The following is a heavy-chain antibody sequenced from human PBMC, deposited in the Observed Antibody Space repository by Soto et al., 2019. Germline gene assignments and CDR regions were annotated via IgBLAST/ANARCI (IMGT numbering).Heavy chain of an antibody. D-gene: IGHD3-22*01. CDR3: ARRGDYFDSSGDALDI. V-gene: IGHV4-34*01. J-gene: IGHJ3*02. CDR1: GGSFSGYY. Sequence: QSLTCAVYGGSFSGYYWSWIRQPPGKGLDWIGEINDSGSTNYNPSLKSRVTISVDTSRSQFSLKLSSVTAADTAVYYCARRGDYFDSSGDALDIWGQGTMVTVSS. CDR2: INDSGST.